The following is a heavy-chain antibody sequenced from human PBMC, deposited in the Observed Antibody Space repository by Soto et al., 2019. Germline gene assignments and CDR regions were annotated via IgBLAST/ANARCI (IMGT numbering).Heavy chain of an antibody. Sequence: SETLSLTCTVSGGSISTGSYCWTWIRQHPGKGLEWIGYIYYSGSTYYNPSLKSRVSMSVDTSKNQFSLKLSSVTAADTAVYYCARDNYYGVDYWGQGTLVTVSS. CDR2: IYYSGST. CDR1: GGSISTGSYC. CDR3: ARDNYYGVDY. J-gene: IGHJ4*02. D-gene: IGHD3-10*01. V-gene: IGHV4-31*03.